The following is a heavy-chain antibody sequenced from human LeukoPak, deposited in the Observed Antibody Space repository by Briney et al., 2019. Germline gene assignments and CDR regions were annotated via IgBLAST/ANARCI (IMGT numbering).Heavy chain of an antibody. J-gene: IGHJ4*02. Sequence: GGSLRPFCAASGFPFSTYSMHWVRQAPGRGLEWVSSISSSGVYIYYADSMKGRFTISRDNAKNSLFLQMNSLRAEDTAVYYCARDLRSGYLINIYNFDFWGQGTLVTVSS. V-gene: IGHV3-21*01. D-gene: IGHD3-9*01. CDR3: ARDLRSGYLINIYNFDF. CDR2: ISSSGVYI. CDR1: GFPFSTYS.